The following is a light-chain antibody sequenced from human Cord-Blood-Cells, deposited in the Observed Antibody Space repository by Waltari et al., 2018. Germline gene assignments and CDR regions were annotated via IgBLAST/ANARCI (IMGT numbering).Light chain of an antibody. CDR1: SSEVGGYNY. J-gene: IGLJ1*01. V-gene: IGLV2-14*03. Sequence: QSALTQHASVSGSPGQSITISCTGTSSEVGGYNYVSWYQQHPGKAPKLTIYDVSNRPSGVSNRFSGSKAGNTASLTISGLQAEDEADYYCSSYTSSSTYVFGTGTKVTVL. CDR3: SSYTSSSTYV. CDR2: DVS.